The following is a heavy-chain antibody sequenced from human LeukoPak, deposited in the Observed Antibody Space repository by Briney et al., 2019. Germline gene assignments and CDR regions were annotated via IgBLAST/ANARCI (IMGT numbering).Heavy chain of an antibody. V-gene: IGHV4-39*07. D-gene: IGHD2-21*02. J-gene: IGHJ4*02. CDR2: IYYSGST. Sequence: RSSETLSLTCTVSGGSISSSSYYWGWIRQPPGKGLEWIGSIYYSGSTYYNPSLKSRVTISVDTSKNQFSLKLSSVTAADTAVYYCARERHIVVVTAILFDYWGQGTLVTVSS. CDR3: ARERHIVVVTAILFDY. CDR1: GGSISSSSYY.